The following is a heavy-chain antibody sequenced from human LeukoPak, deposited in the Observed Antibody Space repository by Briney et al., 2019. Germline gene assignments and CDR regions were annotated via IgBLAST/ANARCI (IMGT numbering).Heavy chain of an antibody. CDR3: ARLKCISTTCPSRYVMDV. D-gene: IGHD2-2*01. J-gene: IGHJ6*02. Sequence: PSETLSLTCTVSGGSISSYFCTWIRQPAGKGLEYIGYIYYSGSTNYNPSLKSRVTISVDTSKDQFSLNLTSVTAADTAVYYCARLKCISTTCPSRYVMDVWGQGTTVTVSS. CDR2: IYYSGST. V-gene: IGHV4-59*01. CDR1: GGSISSYF.